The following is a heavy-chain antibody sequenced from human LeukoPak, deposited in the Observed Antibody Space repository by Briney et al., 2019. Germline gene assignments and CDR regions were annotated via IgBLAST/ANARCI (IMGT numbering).Heavy chain of an antibody. J-gene: IGHJ4*02. CDR3: ARLLGYCSSTSCYAGHFDY. Sequence: SETLSLTCTVSGGSISSGNYYWSWIRQPAGKGLEWIGRIYTSGTTNYNASLKSRVTISVDTSKNQFSLKLSSVTAADTAVYYCARLLGYCSSTSCYAGHFDYWGQGTLVTVSS. D-gene: IGHD2-2*01. CDR1: GGSISSGNYY. CDR2: IYTSGTT. V-gene: IGHV4-61*02.